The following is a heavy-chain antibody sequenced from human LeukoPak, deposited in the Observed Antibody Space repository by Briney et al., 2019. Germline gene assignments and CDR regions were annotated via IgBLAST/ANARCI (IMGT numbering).Heavy chain of an antibody. Sequence: ASVKLSCKASGYTFTGYYMHWVRQAPGQGLEWMGWVNPNSGGTNYAQKFQGRVTMTRDTSISTAYMELSRLRSDDTAVYYCARGGYDSDAPGDYWGQGTLVTVSS. V-gene: IGHV1-2*02. CDR1: GYTFTGYY. J-gene: IGHJ4*02. CDR2: VNPNSGGT. CDR3: ARGGYDSDAPGDY. D-gene: IGHD5-12*01.